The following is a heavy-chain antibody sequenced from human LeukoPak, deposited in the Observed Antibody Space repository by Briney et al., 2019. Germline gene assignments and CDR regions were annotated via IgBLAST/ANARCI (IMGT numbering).Heavy chain of an antibody. CDR1: GFTFSNAW. V-gene: IGHV3-11*04. D-gene: IGHD3-22*01. CDR3: ARGAFVYDSSGYWYDY. J-gene: IGHJ4*02. Sequence: GGSLRLSCAASGFTFSNAWMSWVRQAPGKGLEWVSYISSSGSTIYYADSVKGRFTISRDNAKNSLYLQMNSLRAEDTAVYYCARGAFVYDSSGYWYDYWGQGTLVTVSS. CDR2: ISSSGSTI.